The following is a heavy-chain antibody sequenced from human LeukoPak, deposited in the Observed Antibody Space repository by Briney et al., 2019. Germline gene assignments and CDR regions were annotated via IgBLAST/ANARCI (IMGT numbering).Heavy chain of an antibody. D-gene: IGHD3-10*01. CDR2: INWNGGST. CDR1: GFTFDDYG. CDR3: ARVAQGYYGSGSYHFDY. J-gene: IGHJ4*02. Sequence: GGSPRLSCAASGFTFDDYGMSWVRQAPGKGLEWVTGINWNGGSTGYADSVKGRFTISRDNAKNSLYLQMNSLRAEDTALYYCARVAQGYYGSGSYHFDYWGQGTLVTVSS. V-gene: IGHV3-20*04.